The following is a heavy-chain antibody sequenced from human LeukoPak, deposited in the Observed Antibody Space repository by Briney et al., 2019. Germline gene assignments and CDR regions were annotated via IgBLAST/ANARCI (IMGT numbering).Heavy chain of an antibody. D-gene: IGHD6-19*01. Sequence: VASVKVSCKASGGTFSSYAISRVRQAPGQGLEWMGGIIPIFGTANYAQKFQGRVTITTDESTSTAYMELSSLRSEDTAVYYCASRVTVAGRGYFDYWGQGTLVTVSS. CDR2: IIPIFGTA. CDR1: GGTFSSYA. V-gene: IGHV1-69*05. CDR3: ASRVTVAGRGYFDY. J-gene: IGHJ4*02.